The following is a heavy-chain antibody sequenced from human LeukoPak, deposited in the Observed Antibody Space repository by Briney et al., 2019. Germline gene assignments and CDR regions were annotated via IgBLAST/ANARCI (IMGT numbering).Heavy chain of an antibody. CDR2: INPDSGGT. CDR1: EYTFTGYY. J-gene: IGHJ4*02. D-gene: IGHD6-19*01. CDR3: ARDSGWYPCDY. Sequence: ASVKVSCKASEYTFTGYYMHWVRQAPGQGLEWMGWINPDSGGTDYAQNFQGRVTMTRDTSISTAYMELSRLRSDDTAVYYCARDSGWYPCDYWGQGTLVTVSS. V-gene: IGHV1-2*02.